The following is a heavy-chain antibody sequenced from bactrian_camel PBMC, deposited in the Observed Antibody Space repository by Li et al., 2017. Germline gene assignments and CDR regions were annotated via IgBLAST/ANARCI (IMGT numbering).Heavy chain of an antibody. CDR2: INSDGGNT. CDR3: AARKVARGSHFSLGRAPALRRDEYNF. Sequence: VQLVESGGGSVQSGGSLRLSCVMSGYRYSSAACMGWFRQVPGKTLEWVSSINSDGGNTYYADSVKGRFTISQDNSKNTLFLQMNVLRPEDAAMYYCAARKVARGSHFSLGRAPALRRDEYNFWGQGTQVTVS. V-gene: IGHV3S2*01. D-gene: IGHD2*01. J-gene: IGHJ4*01. CDR1: GYRYSSAA.